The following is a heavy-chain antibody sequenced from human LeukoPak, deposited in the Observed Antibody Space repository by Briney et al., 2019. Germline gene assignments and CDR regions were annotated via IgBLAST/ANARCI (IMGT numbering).Heavy chain of an antibody. D-gene: IGHD3-3*01. CDR2: ISAYNGNT. J-gene: IGHJ4*02. V-gene: IGHV1-18*01. CDR1: GYTFTSYG. CDR3: ARGSTYYDFWSGYSFDY. Sequence: ASVKVSCKASGYTFTSYGISWVRQAPGQGLEWMGWISAYNGNTNYAQKLQGRVTMTTDTSTSTAYMELRSLRSDDTAAYYCARGSTYYDFWSGYSFDYWGQGTLVTVSS.